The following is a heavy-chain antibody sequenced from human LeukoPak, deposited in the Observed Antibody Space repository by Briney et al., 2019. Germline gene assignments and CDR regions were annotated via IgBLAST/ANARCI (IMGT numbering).Heavy chain of an antibody. V-gene: IGHV3-48*01. CDR1: GFTFSSYS. J-gene: IGHJ4*02. Sequence: PGGSLRLSCAASGFTFSSYSMNWVRQAPGKGLEWVSYISSSSSTIYYADSVKGRFTISRDNAKNSLYLQMNSLRAEDTAVYYCARERTTVTMPNLRPQYYFDYWGQGTLVTVSS. CDR3: ARERTTVTMPNLRPQYYFDY. D-gene: IGHD4-17*01. CDR2: ISSSSSTI.